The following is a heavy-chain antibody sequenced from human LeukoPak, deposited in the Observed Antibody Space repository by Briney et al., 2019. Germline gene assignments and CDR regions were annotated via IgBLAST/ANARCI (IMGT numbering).Heavy chain of an antibody. CDR3: AKDRPGSFKY. V-gene: IGHV3-23*01. J-gene: IGHJ4*02. D-gene: IGHD3-10*01. CDR1: GFTFTTYW. Sequence: GGSLRLSCAASGFTFTTYWMSWVRQAPGKGLEWVSAISGNGGDTFYADSVKGRFTISRDNSKNTLYLQLNSLRTEDTAVFYCAKDRPGSFKYWSQGTQVVVSP. CDR2: ISGNGGDT.